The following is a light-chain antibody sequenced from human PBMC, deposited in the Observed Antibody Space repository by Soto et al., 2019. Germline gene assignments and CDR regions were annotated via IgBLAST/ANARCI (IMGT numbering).Light chain of an antibody. J-gene: IGLJ7*01. CDR1: SGDVGNYNL. V-gene: IGLV2-23*01. CDR3: CSYLGSSTV. Sequence: QSALTQPASVSGSPGQSNTISCTGVSGDVGNYNLVSWYQQHPAKAPKLIIYEDDKRPSGVSNRFSGSKSGDTASLTISGLQSEDEAAYYCCSYLGSSTVFGGGTQLTVL. CDR2: EDD.